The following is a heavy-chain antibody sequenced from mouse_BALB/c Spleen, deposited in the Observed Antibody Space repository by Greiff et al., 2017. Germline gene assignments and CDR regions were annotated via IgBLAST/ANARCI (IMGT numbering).Heavy chain of an antibody. V-gene: IGHV1S34*01. CDR1: GYSFTGYY. CDR3: ARGRGYGNSYAMDY. CDR2: ISCYNGAT. D-gene: IGHD2-1*01. Sequence: LVKTGASVKISCKASGYSFTGYYMHWVKQSHGKSLEWIGYISCYNGATRYNQKFKGKATFTVATSSSTAYMQFNSLKSEDSAVYYCARGRGYGNSYAMDYWGQGTSVTVSS. J-gene: IGHJ4*01.